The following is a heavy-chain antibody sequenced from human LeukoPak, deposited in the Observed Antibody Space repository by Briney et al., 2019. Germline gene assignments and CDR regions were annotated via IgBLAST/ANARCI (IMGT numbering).Heavy chain of an antibody. V-gene: IGHV1-69*05. J-gene: IGHJ4*02. Sequence: SVKVSCMASGGTFSSYAISWVRQAPGQGLEWMGGIIPIFGTANYAQKFQGRVTITTDESTSTAYMEMSRLRSEDTAVYYCATPGHYYDSSGYLWGQGTLVTVSS. CDR2: IIPIFGTA. CDR1: GGTFSSYA. CDR3: ATPGHYYDSSGYL. D-gene: IGHD3-22*01.